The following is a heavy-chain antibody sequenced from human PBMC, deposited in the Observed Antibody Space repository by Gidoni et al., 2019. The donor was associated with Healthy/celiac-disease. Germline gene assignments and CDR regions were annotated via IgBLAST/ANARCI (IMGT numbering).Heavy chain of an antibody. CDR1: GGSFSGYY. CDR3: ARGRRYCSSTSCPRSGWFDP. CDR2: INHSGST. J-gene: IGHJ5*02. Sequence: QVQLQQWGAGLLKPSETLSLTCAVYGGSFSGYYWSWIRQPPGKGLEWIGEINHSGSTNYNPSLKSRVTISVDTSKNQFSLKLSSVTAADTAVYYCARGRRYCSSTSCPRSGWFDPWGQGTLVTVSS. D-gene: IGHD2-2*01. V-gene: IGHV4-34*01.